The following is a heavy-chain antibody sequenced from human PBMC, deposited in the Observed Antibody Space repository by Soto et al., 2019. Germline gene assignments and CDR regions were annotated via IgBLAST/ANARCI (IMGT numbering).Heavy chain of an antibody. CDR1: GGSISSSSYY. CDR3: ARHIFGVVIYYYYGMDV. V-gene: IGHV4-39*01. D-gene: IGHD3-3*01. J-gene: IGHJ6*02. Sequence: SETLSLTCTVSGGSISSSSYYWGWIRQPPGKGLEWIGSIYYSGSTYYNPSLKSRVTISVDTSKNQFSLKLSCVTAADTAVYYCARHIFGVVIYYYYGMDVWGQGTTVTVSS. CDR2: IYYSGST.